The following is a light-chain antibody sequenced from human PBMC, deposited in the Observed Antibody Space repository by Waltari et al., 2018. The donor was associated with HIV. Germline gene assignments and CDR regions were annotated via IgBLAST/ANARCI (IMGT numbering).Light chain of an antibody. Sequence: DIRLTQSPSFLSASVGDRVTITCRASQGISSYLAWYQQKPGKAPKLLMYAASTLQSGVPSRFSGSGSGTEFTLTISSLQPEDFATYYCLHLNSYPLTFGPGTKVEIK. CDR1: QGISSY. CDR3: LHLNSYPLT. J-gene: IGKJ3*01. CDR2: AAS. V-gene: IGKV1-9*01.